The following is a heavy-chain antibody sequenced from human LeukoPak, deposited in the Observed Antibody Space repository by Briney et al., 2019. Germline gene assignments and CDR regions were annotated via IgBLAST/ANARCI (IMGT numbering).Heavy chain of an antibody. CDR2: ISGSGGST. CDR3: VRDPHALDF. D-gene: IGHD2-2*01. CDR1: GFTFSNYA. Sequence: GGSLRLSCAASGFTFSNYAMSWVRQAPGKGLEWVSGISGSGGSTYYADSVKGRFTISRDNSKNSLYLQMNSLRAEDTAVYYCVRDPHALDFWGQGTLVTVSS. J-gene: IGHJ4*02. V-gene: IGHV3-23*01.